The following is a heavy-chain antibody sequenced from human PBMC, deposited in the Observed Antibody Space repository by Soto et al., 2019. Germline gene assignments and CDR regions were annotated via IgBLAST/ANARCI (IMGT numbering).Heavy chain of an antibody. CDR1: GFTFSSYG. CDR2: ISYDGSNK. J-gene: IGHJ4*01. V-gene: IGHV3-30*18. Sequence: PGGSLRLSCAASGFTFSSYGMHWVRQAPGKGLEWVAVISYDGSNKYYADSVKGRFTISRDNSKNTLYLQMNSLRAEDTAVYYCAKDHAHRCSGCQGNYWGQGTLVTVS. D-gene: IGHD6-19*01. CDR3: AKDHAHRCSGCQGNY.